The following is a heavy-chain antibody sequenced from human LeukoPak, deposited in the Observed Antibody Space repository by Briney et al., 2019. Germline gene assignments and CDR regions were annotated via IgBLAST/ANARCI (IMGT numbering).Heavy chain of an antibody. J-gene: IGHJ4*02. Sequence: SETLSLTCAVSGGSISSSNWWSWVRQPPGKGLEWIGEIYHSGSTNYNPSLKSRVTIPVDKSKNQFSLKLSSVTAADTAVYYCARDLRSSGWYSPFDYWGQGTLVTVSS. CDR1: GGSISSSNW. CDR2: IYHSGST. V-gene: IGHV4-4*02. CDR3: ARDLRSSGWYSPFDY. D-gene: IGHD6-19*01.